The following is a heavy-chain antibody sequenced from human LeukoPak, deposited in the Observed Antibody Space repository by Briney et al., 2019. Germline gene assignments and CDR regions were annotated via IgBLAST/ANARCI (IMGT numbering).Heavy chain of an antibody. D-gene: IGHD1-7*01. Sequence: PGGSLRLSCAASGFTFSSYAMNWVRQAPGMGLEWVSAISGSGGSTYYADSVKGRFTFSRGNSKNTLYLQMNSLRAEDTAVYYCATEGKTRTWNYYQAKPVYWGQGTLVTVSS. J-gene: IGHJ4*02. CDR1: GFTFSSYA. CDR2: ISGSGGST. V-gene: IGHV3-23*01. CDR3: ATEGKTRTWNYYQAKPVY.